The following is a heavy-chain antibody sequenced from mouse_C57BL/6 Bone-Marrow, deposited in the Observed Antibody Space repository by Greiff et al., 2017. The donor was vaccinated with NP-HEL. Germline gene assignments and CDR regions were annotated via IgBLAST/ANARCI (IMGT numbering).Heavy chain of an antibody. D-gene: IGHD2-1*01. Sequence: VQLQQSGPELVKPGASVKISCKASGYSFTGYYMNWVKQSPETSLEWIGEFNPSTGGTTYNQTFKAKATLTVDKSSSTAYMQLKSLTSEDSAVYYCARADAAIYYDFDYWGQGTTLTVSA. CDR2: FNPSTGGT. J-gene: IGHJ2*01. CDR1: GYSFTGYY. V-gene: IGHV1-42*01. CDR3: ARADAAIYYDFDY.